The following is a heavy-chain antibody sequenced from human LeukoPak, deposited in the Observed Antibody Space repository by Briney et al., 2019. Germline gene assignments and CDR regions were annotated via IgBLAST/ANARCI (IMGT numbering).Heavy chain of an antibody. J-gene: IGHJ4*02. CDR3: TRGAGWLIDY. CDR1: DDSISDYY. V-gene: IGHV4-59*01. D-gene: IGHD3-16*01. CDR2: IHNSGTS. Sequence: SETLSLTCTVSDDSISDYYRGWIRQPPGKGLEWIGYIHNSGTSTYNLSLMSRLTISADTSKNQFSLKLTSMTTADTAVYYCTRGAGWLIDYWGQGILVTVSS.